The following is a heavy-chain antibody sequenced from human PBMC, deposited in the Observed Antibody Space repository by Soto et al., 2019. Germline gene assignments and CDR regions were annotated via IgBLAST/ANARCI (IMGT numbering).Heavy chain of an antibody. CDR3: ARLVAVAGTVHL. J-gene: IGHJ4*02. CDR1: GGSISSSSYY. D-gene: IGHD6-19*01. V-gene: IGHV4-39*01. Sequence: PSETLSLTCTVSGGSISSSSYYWGWIRQPPGKGLEWIGSIYYSGSTYYNPSLKSRVTISVDTSKNQFSLKLSSVTAADTAVYYCARLVAVAGTVHLWGQGTLVTVSS. CDR2: IYYSGST.